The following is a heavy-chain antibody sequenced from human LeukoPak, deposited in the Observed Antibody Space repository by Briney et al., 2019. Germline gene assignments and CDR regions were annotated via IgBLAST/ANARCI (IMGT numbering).Heavy chain of an antibody. V-gene: IGHV3-23*01. CDR3: AKPMNSSMVSRAGTSLSLDY. Sequence: PGGSLRLSCAASGFTFSSYAMSWVRQAPGKGLEWVSAISGSGGSTYYADSVKGRFTISRDNSKNTLYLQMNSLRAEDTAVYYCAKPMNSSMVSRAGTSLSLDYWGQGTLVTVSS. CDR2: ISGSGGST. J-gene: IGHJ4*02. D-gene: IGHD6-13*01. CDR1: GFTFSSYA.